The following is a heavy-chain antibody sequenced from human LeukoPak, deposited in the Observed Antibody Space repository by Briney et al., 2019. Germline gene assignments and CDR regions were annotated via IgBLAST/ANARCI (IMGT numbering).Heavy chain of an antibody. J-gene: IGHJ4*02. V-gene: IGHV3-7*05. CDR3: AKDLHEYFFDY. CDR2: IKQDGSEK. CDR1: GFTFSTYW. Sequence: GGSLRLSCAASGFTFSTYWMGWVRQAPGKGLEWVANIKQDGSEKYYVDSVKGRFTISRDDAKNSLYLQMNSLRAEDTALYYCAKDLHEYFFDYWGQGTLVTVSS.